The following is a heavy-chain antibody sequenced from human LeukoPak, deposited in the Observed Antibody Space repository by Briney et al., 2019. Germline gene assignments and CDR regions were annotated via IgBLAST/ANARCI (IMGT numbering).Heavy chain of an antibody. V-gene: IGHV3-48*03. CDR3: AKVATEAFYFDY. J-gene: IGHJ4*02. Sequence: GGSLRLSCAASAFTFSSYEMNWVRQAPGKGLEWVSYIGSFGTTISYADSVKGRFTISRDNAKSSLYLQMSSLRAEDTAVYYCAKVATEAFYFDYWGQGAQVTVSS. D-gene: IGHD5-12*01. CDR1: AFTFSSYE. CDR2: IGSFGTTI.